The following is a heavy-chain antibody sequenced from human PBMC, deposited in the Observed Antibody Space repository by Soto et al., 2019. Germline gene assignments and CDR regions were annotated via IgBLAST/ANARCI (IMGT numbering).Heavy chain of an antibody. D-gene: IGHD3-3*01. V-gene: IGHV1-24*01. CDR3: ATDPPYFWSGSPPGY. J-gene: IGHJ4*02. Sequence: ASVKVSCKVSGYTLTELSMHWVRQAPGKGLEWMGGFDPEDGETIYAQKFQGRVTMTEDTSTDTAYMELSSLRSEDTAVYYCATDPPYFWSGSPPGYWGQGTLVTVSS. CDR1: GYTLTELS. CDR2: FDPEDGET.